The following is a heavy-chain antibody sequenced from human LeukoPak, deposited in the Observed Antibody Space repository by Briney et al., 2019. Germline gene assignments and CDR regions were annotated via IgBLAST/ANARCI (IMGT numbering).Heavy chain of an antibody. V-gene: IGHV3-15*01. CDR3: AKLLHYDSSGYFETDAFDI. J-gene: IGHJ3*02. CDR2: IKSKTEGETT. CDR1: GFTFSNAW. D-gene: IGHD3-22*01. Sequence: GGSLRLSCAASGFTFSNAWMSWVRQAPGKGLEWIGRIKSKTEGETTDYAAPVKGRFTISRDDSKNTLYLQMNSLRAEDTAVYYCAKLLHYDSSGYFETDAFDIWGQGTMVTVSS.